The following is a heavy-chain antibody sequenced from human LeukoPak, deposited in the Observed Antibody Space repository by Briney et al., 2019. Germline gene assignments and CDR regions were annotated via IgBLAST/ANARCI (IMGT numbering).Heavy chain of an antibody. D-gene: IGHD3-22*01. CDR3: ARKPLGSGYDY. CDR2: INSDWSST. CDR1: GFTFSSYW. J-gene: IGHJ4*02. V-gene: IGHV3-74*01. Sequence: GGSLRLSCAASGFTFSSYWMHWVRQAPGKGLVWVSRINSDWSSTSYADSVKGRFTISRDNAKNTLYLQMNSLRAEDTAVYYCARKPLGSGYDYWGQGTLVTVSS.